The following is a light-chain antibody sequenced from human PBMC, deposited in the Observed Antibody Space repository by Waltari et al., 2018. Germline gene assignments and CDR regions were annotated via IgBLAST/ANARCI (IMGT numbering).Light chain of an antibody. V-gene: IGKV3-11*01. CDR1: QSVSSY. J-gene: IGKJ2*01. CDR3: QQRSNWYT. Sequence: EVVLTQSPPTLSLSPGERATLSCRASQSVSSYLAWYQQKPGQAPRLLIYDASNRATGIPPRFGGSGSGTDFTLTISSLEPEDFAVYYCQQRSNWYTFGQGTKLEIK. CDR2: DAS.